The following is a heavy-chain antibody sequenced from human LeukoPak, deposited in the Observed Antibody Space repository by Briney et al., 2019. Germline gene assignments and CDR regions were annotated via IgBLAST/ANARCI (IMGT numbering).Heavy chain of an antibody. D-gene: IGHD3-10*01. V-gene: IGHV3-23*01. Sequence: GGSLRLSCAASGFTFSSYAMSWVRQAPGKGLEWVSAISGSGGSTNYADSVKGRFTISRDDSKNALYLQMNSLRAEDTAVYYCAKDPASFYYGSGSFEYYFDYWGQGALVTVSS. CDR3: AKDPASFYYGSGSFEYYFDY. CDR2: ISGSGGST. J-gene: IGHJ4*02. CDR1: GFTFSSYA.